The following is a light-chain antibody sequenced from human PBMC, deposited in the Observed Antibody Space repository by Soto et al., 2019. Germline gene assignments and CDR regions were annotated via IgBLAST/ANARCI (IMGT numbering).Light chain of an antibody. J-gene: IGKJ4*01. CDR3: QQYYSTPLT. Sequence: DIVMTQSPDSLAVSLGERATINCKSSQSFLYSSNNKNYLAWYQQKPGQPPKLLIYWASTRESGVPDRFSGSGSGTDFTLTISSLQAEDVAVYYCQQYYSTPLTFCGGTKVEIK. V-gene: IGKV4-1*01. CDR2: WAS. CDR1: QSFLYSSNNKNY.